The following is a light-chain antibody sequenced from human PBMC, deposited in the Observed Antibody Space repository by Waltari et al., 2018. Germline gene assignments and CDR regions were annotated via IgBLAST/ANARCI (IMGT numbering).Light chain of an antibody. CDR1: ALPRQY. V-gene: IGLV3-25*03. CDR3: QSADSSISYVV. J-gene: IGLJ2*01. CDR2: QDS. Sequence: SYELTQPPSVSVSPVQTARITCSGDALPRQYTYWYQQKPGQAPVLVISQDSERPSGIPERFSGSSSGTTVTLTISGVQAEDEADYYCQSADSSISYVVFGGGTKLTVL.